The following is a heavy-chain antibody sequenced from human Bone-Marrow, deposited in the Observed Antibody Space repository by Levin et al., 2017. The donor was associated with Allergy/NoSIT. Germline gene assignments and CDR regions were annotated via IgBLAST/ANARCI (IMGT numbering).Heavy chain of an antibody. Sequence: AASVKVSCKASGYTFTSYGISWVRQAPGQGLEWMGWISAYNGNTKYAQKFQGRLTMTTDTSTTTTYMELRSLRSDDTAVYYCTRTAIFVTGIDGEDVWGQGTTVTVSS. D-gene: IGHD3-9*01. V-gene: IGHV1-18*01. CDR1: GYTFTSYG. CDR3: TRTAIFVTGIDGEDV. J-gene: IGHJ6*02. CDR2: ISAYNGNT.